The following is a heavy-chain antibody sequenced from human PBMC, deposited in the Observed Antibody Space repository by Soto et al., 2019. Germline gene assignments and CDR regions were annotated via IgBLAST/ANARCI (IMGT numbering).Heavy chain of an antibody. V-gene: IGHV4-4*02. CDR1: GGSISSSNW. CDR3: ARVNGYSSSWYQDGMDV. CDR2: IYHSGST. D-gene: IGHD6-13*01. J-gene: IGHJ6*02. Sequence: KPSETLSLTCAVSGGSISSSNWWSWVRQPPGKGLEWIGEIYHSGSTNYNPSLKGRVTISVDKSKNQFSLKLSSVTAADTAVYYCARVNGYSSSWYQDGMDVWGQGTKVTVYS.